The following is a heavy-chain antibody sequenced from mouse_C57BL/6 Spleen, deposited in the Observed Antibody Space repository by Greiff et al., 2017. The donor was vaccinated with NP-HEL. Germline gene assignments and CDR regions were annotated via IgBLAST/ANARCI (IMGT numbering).Heavy chain of an antibody. Sequence: EVHLVESEGGLVQPGSSMKLSCTASGFTFSDYYMAWVRQVPEKGLEWVANINYDGSSTYYLDSLKSRFIISRDNAKNILYLQMSSLKSEDTATYYCARVPLYYDYDNYYAMDYWGQGTSVTVSS. CDR3: ARVPLYYDYDNYYAMDY. CDR1: GFTFSDYY. D-gene: IGHD2-4*01. CDR2: INYDGSST. J-gene: IGHJ4*01. V-gene: IGHV5-16*01.